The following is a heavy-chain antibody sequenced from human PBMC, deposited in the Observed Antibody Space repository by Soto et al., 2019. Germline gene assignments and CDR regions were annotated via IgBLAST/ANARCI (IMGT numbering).Heavy chain of an antibody. V-gene: IGHV3-23*01. CDR2: ISGSGGST. J-gene: IGHJ4*02. CDR1: GFTFSSYA. Sequence: EVQLLESGGGLVQPGGSLRLSCAASGFTFSSYAMSWVRQAPGKGLEWVSAISGSGGSTYYADSVKGRFTISRDNSKNTLYLQMNSLRAEDTAICFCARHGSGWPPYWGQGTLVTVSS. CDR3: ARHGSGWPPY. D-gene: IGHD6-19*01.